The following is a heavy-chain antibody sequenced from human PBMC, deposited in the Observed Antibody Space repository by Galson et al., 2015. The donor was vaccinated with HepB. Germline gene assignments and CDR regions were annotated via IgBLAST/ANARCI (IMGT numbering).Heavy chain of an antibody. Sequence: SLRLSCAASGFTVSSNYMSWVRQAPGKGLEWVSVICSGGSTYYADSVKGRFTISRDNSKNTLYLQMNSLRAEDTAVYYCARDLSLMVRSSGMDVWGQGTTVTVSS. V-gene: IGHV3-66*01. CDR2: ICSGGST. CDR3: ARDLSLMVRSSGMDV. CDR1: GFTVSSNY. J-gene: IGHJ6*02. D-gene: IGHD3-10*01.